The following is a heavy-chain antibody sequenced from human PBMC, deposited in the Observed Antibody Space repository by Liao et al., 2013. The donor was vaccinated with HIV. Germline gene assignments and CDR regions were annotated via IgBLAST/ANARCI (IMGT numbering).Heavy chain of an antibody. V-gene: IGHV4-30-4*08. J-gene: IGHJ3*01. CDR2: IYYSGST. D-gene: IGHD4-23*01. CDR1: GGSISSADYY. CDR3: AREGVGAVVTE. Sequence: QVQLQDSGPGLVKPSQTLSLTCTVSGGSISSADYYWSWIRQPPGKGLEWIGYIYYSGSTYYNPSLKSRLTISVDTSKNQFSLKLSSVTAADTAVYYCAREGVGAVVTEWGQGTMVTVSS.